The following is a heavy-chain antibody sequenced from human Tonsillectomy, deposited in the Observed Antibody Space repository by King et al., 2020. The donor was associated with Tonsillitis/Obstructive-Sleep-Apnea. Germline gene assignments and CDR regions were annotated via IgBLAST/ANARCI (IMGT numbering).Heavy chain of an antibody. Sequence: VQLQESGPGLVKPSETLSLTCSVSGGSISSYYWNWIRQPPGKGLEWIGYIYSSGSTKYNPSLKSRVIISVDTSKNQFSLKLSSVTAADTAVYYCARRPLNLRFLEWLGAFDIWGQGTMVTVSS. D-gene: IGHD3-3*01. J-gene: IGHJ3*02. CDR1: GGSISSYY. CDR2: IYSSGST. V-gene: IGHV4-4*09. CDR3: ARRPLNLRFLEWLGAFDI.